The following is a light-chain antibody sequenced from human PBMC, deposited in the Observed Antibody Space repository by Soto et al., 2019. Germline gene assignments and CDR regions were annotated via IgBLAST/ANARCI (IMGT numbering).Light chain of an antibody. CDR2: AAS. V-gene: IGKV1-39*01. CDR3: QQSYTIPRT. Sequence: DIELTQSPSSLSASVGDRVTITCRASQSISSYLNWYQQKPGNAPNLLIYAASTLQSGVPSRFSAYGSETDFTLTISNLQAADFATDYCQQSYTIPRTFGQGTKVEVK. CDR1: QSISSY. J-gene: IGKJ1*01.